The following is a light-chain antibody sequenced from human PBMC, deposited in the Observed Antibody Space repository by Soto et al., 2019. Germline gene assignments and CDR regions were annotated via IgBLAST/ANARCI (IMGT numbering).Light chain of an antibody. CDR1: QSVFTKY. V-gene: IGKV3-20*01. J-gene: IGKJ1*01. Sequence: EIVLTQSPGTLSLSPGERATLSCRASQSVFTKYLAWYQQKSGQAPRLLIYATSSRATGIPDRFSGSGSGTDFTLTISRLESEDFAVYYCQQYAGSPRTFGQGTKVEIK. CDR3: QQYAGSPRT. CDR2: ATS.